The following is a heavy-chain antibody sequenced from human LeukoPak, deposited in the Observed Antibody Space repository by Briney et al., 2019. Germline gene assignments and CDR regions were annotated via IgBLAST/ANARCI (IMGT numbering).Heavy chain of an antibody. D-gene: IGHD4-11*01. CDR2: IRSEPKNFAT. Sequence: PGGSLKLSCVASGFSFSDSAMHWVRQAAGKGLEWVGCIRSEPKNFATAYAASVRGRFTISRDESKNTAYLQMDGLKNEDTAVYYCFSSNSTPGGNWFDPWGQGTLVTVSS. V-gene: IGHV3-73*01. CDR3: FSSNSTPGGNWFDP. J-gene: IGHJ5*02. CDR1: GFSFSDSA.